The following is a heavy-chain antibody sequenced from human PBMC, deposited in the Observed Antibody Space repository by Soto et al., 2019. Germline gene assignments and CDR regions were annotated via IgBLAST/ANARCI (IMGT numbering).Heavy chain of an antibody. V-gene: IGHV1-8*01. J-gene: IGHJ6*02. D-gene: IGHD7-27*01. CDR1: GYTFTSYD. CDR3: ASLPWANYYDYGMDV. Sequence: QVQLVQSGAEVKKPGASVKVSCKASGYTFTSYDINWVRQATGQGLVWMGWMNPNSGNTGYAQKFQVRVTMTRNTSISTAYMELSSLRSEDTAVYYGASLPWANYYDYGMDVWGQGTTVTVSS. CDR2: MNPNSGNT.